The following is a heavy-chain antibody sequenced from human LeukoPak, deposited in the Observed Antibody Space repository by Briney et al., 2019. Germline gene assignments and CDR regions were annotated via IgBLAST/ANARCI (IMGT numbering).Heavy chain of an antibody. CDR2: IIPIFGTA. J-gene: IGHJ5*02. Sequence: SVKVSCKASGGTFSSYAISWVRQAPGQGLEWMGGIIPIFGTANYAQKFQGRVTITADESTSTAYMELSSLRSEDTAVYYCAREEVVVVPAAPNWFEPWGQGTLVTVSS. CDR3: AREEVVVVPAAPNWFEP. V-gene: IGHV1-69*13. CDR1: GGTFSSYA. D-gene: IGHD2-2*01.